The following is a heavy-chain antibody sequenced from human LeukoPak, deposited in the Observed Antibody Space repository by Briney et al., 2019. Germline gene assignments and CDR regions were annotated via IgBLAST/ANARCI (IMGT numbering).Heavy chain of an antibody. CDR3: ARQNHYYYYMDV. Sequence: GESLKISCKASGYVFNRHWIGWVRQVPGKGLEWMGVIHPEDSYSRYNAAFQGQATLSVDESTSTAYLQLSSLKASDTAIYYCARQNHYYYYMDVWGRGTTVTVSS. V-gene: IGHV5-51*01. CDR1: GYVFNRHW. CDR2: IHPEDSYS. J-gene: IGHJ6*03.